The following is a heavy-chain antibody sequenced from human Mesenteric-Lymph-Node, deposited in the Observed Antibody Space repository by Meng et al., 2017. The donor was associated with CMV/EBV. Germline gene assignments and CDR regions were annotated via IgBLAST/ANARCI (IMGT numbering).Heavy chain of an antibody. Sequence: FACSRGSLSSSRWWSWVRQPPGKGLEWIGEIYHSGGTNYNPSLKSRVTISVDKSENQFSLSLSSVTAADTAMYYCARGGVATTIDYWGQGTLVTVSS. J-gene: IGHJ4*02. CDR1: RGSLSSSRW. CDR3: ARGGVATTIDY. CDR2: IYHSGGT. D-gene: IGHD5-12*01. V-gene: IGHV4-4*02.